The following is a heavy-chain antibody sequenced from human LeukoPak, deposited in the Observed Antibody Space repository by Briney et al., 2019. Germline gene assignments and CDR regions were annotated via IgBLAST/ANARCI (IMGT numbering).Heavy chain of an antibody. CDR2: IIPIFGTA. Sequence: ASVKVSCKASGGTFSSYAISWERQAPGQGLEWMGGIIPIFGTANYAQKFQGRVTITADESTSTAYMELSSLRSEDTAVYYCAQEAYYYGSGSSNYFDYWGQGTLVTVSS. CDR3: AQEAYYYGSGSSNYFDY. J-gene: IGHJ4*02. CDR1: GGTFSSYA. V-gene: IGHV1-69*13. D-gene: IGHD3-10*01.